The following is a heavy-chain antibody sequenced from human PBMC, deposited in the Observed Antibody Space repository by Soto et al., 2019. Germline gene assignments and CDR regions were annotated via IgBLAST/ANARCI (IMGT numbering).Heavy chain of an antibody. CDR1: RFTFSDYY. D-gene: IGHD3-10*01. J-gene: IGHJ6*02. CDR2: ISNSGSTI. CDR3: AREPPYYYGSGTYSYGMNV. V-gene: IGHV3-11*01. Sequence: QVQLVESGGCLVKPGGSLRLSCAASRFTFSDYYMNWIRQAPGKRLEWLSYISNSGSTIYYADSVEGRFTISRDNAKNSLYLQMNSLRAEDTAVYYCAREPPYYYGSGTYSYGMNVWGQGTTVTVSS.